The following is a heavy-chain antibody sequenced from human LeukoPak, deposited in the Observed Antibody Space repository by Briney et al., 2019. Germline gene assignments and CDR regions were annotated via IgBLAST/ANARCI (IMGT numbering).Heavy chain of an antibody. Sequence: RASVKVSCKASGYTFTGYYMHWVRQAPGQGLEWMGWISAYNGNTNYAQKLQGRVTMTTDTSTSTAYMELRSLRSDDTAVYYCARVIITMVRGVIITADYWGQGTLVTVSS. CDR1: GYTFTGYY. CDR2: ISAYNGNT. CDR3: ARVIITMVRGVIITADY. D-gene: IGHD3-10*01. V-gene: IGHV1-18*04. J-gene: IGHJ4*02.